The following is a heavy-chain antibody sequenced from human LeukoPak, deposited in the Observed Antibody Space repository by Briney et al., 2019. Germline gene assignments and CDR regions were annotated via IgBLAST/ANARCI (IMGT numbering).Heavy chain of an antibody. J-gene: IGHJ4*02. CDR1: GGSISSYY. CDR2: IYTSGST. V-gene: IGHV4-4*09. Sequence: PSETLSLTCTVSGGSISSYYWSWIRQPPGKGLEWIGYIYTSGSTNYNPSLKSRVTISVDTSKNHFSLKLSSVTAADTAVYYCARRRDYYDSSGYYYYFDYWGQGTLVTVPS. CDR3: ARRRDYYDSSGYYYYFDY. D-gene: IGHD3-22*01.